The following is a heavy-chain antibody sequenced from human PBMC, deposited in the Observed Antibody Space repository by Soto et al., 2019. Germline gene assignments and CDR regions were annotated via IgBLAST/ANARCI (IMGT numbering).Heavy chain of an antibody. J-gene: IGHJ6*02. V-gene: IGHV1-69*02. CDR1: GGTFSSYT. CDR3: ARFRGSYGMDV. D-gene: IGHD3-10*01. Sequence: QVQLVQSGAEVKKPGSSVKVSCKASGGTFSSYTISWVRQAPGQGLEWMGRIIPILGIPNYAQKFQGRVKITAEKSTSTAYMELSSLRSEDTAVYYCARFRGSYGMDVWSQGTTVTVSS. CDR2: IIPILGIP.